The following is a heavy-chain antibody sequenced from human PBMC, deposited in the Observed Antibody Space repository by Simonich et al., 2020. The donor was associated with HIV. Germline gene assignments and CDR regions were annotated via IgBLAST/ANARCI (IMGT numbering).Heavy chain of an antibody. CDR2: INHSGST. D-gene: IGHD6-13*01. J-gene: IGHJ1*01. Sequence: QVQLQQRGAGLLKPSETLSLTCAVYGGSFSGYYWSWNRQPPGKGLEWMGEINHSGSTNYNPSLKSRVTISVDTSKNQFSLKLSSVTAADTAVYYCARLTAGGLGEYFQHWGQGTLVTVSS. V-gene: IGHV4-34*01. CDR3: ARLTAGGLGEYFQH. CDR1: GGSFSGYY.